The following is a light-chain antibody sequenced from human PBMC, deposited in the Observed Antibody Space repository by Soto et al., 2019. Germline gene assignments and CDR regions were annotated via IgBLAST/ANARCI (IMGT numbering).Light chain of an antibody. Sequence: EIVMTQSPATLSVSPGERATLSCRASQSVSSNLAWYQQKPGQAPRLLMYGASTRATGIPARFSGSGSGTEFTLTISSLQSEDFAVYYCQQYTSWTFGQGTKVEIK. V-gene: IGKV3-15*01. CDR1: QSVSSN. J-gene: IGKJ1*01. CDR3: QQYTSWT. CDR2: GAS.